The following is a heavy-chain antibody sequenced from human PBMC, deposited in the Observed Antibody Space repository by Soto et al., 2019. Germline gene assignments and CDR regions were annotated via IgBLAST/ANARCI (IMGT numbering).Heavy chain of an antibody. CDR2: ISGSGSNT. Sequence: EVQLLESGGGLVQPGGSLRLSCAVSGFSLSNYAMSWVRQAPGKGLEWVSAISGSGSNTYYIDSVKGRFTISRDKSKTTLFMQMNKLRAEDTAVYYCAKGGITLVRGSFDYWGQGALVTVSS. CDR1: GFSLSNYA. D-gene: IGHD3-10*01. V-gene: IGHV3-23*01. J-gene: IGHJ4*02. CDR3: AKGGITLVRGSFDY.